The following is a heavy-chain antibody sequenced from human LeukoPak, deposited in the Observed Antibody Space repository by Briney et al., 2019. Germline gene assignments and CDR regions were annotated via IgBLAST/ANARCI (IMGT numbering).Heavy chain of an antibody. V-gene: IGHV1-46*01. CDR3: ARTYSSSDEFDY. J-gene: IGHJ4*02. D-gene: IGHD6-13*01. Sequence: GASVKVSCKASGYTFTSYYIRWVRQAPGQGLEWMGIINPSSGSTTYAQKFQGRVAMTRDTSTSRVYMEVSSLRSEDTAVYYCARTYSSSDEFDYWGQGTLVTVSS. CDR2: INPSSGST. CDR1: GYTFTSYY.